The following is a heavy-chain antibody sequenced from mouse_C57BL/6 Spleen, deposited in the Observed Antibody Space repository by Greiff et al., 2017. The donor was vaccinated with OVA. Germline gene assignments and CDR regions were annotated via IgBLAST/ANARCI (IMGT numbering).Heavy chain of an antibody. CDR3: ARSITGTEYFDY. CDR1: GYAFSSSW. CDR2: IYPGDGDT. Sequence: QVQLQQSGPELVKPGASVKISCKASGYAFSSSWMNWVKQRPGKGLEWIGRIYPGDGDTNYNGKFKGKATLTADNSSSTAYMQLSSLTSEDSAVYFCARSITGTEYFDYWGQGTTLTVSS. J-gene: IGHJ2*01. V-gene: IGHV1-82*01. D-gene: IGHD4-1*01.